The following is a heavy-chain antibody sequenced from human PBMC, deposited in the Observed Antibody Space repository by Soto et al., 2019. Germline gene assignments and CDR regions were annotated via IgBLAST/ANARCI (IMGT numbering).Heavy chain of an antibody. V-gene: IGHV3-73*01. CDR1: GFTFSGSA. J-gene: IGHJ4*02. Sequence: GGSLRLSCAASGFTFSGSAMHWVRQASGKGLEWVGRIRSKADSYATAYAASVKGRFTISRDDSKNTAYLQMNSLKTEDTAVYYCTCSSSVDYWGQGTLVTVSS. D-gene: IGHD6-6*01. CDR3: TCSSSVDY. CDR2: IRSKADSYAT.